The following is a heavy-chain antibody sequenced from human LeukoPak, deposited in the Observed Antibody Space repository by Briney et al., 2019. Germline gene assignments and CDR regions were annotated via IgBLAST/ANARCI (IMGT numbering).Heavy chain of an antibody. CDR2: IYYSGST. V-gene: IGHV4-39*01. CDR3: ARLRRWYDFWSGHDY. Sequence: PSETLSLTCTVSGGSISSSSYYWGWIRQPPGKGLEWIGSIYYSGSTYYNPSLKSRVTISVDTSKNQFSLKLSSVTAADTAVYYCARLRRWYDFWSGHDYWGQGTLVTVSS. J-gene: IGHJ4*02. D-gene: IGHD3-3*01. CDR1: GGSISSSSYY.